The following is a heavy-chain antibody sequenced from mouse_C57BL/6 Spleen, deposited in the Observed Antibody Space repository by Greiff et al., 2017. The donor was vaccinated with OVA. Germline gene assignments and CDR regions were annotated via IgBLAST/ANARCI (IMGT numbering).Heavy chain of an antibody. Sequence: EVKLVESGGGLVQPGGSLSLSCAASGFTFTDYYMSWVRQPPGKALEWLGFIRNKANGYTTEYSASVKGRFTISRDNSQSILYLQMNALSAEDSATYDCARSYDYDPAWFAYWGQGTLVTVSA. CDR3: ARSYDYDPAWFAY. D-gene: IGHD2-4*01. V-gene: IGHV7-3*01. CDR1: GFTFTDYY. J-gene: IGHJ3*01. CDR2: IRNKANGYTT.